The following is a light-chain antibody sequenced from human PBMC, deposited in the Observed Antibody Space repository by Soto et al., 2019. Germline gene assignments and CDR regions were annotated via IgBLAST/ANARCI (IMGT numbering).Light chain of an antibody. Sequence: QSALTQPASVSGSPGQSITISCTGTSSDVGGYNFVSWYQHHPGKAPKLIIYDVTNRPSGISNRFSGSKSGNTASLTISGLQAEDEADYYCTSYTSSITYVFGTGPKVTVL. J-gene: IGLJ1*01. CDR1: SSDVGGYNF. CDR2: DVT. V-gene: IGLV2-14*03. CDR3: TSYTSSITYV.